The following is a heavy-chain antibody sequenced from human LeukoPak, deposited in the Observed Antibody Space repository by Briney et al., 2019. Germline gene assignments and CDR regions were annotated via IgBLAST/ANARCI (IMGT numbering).Heavy chain of an antibody. CDR2: ISSSGSTI. CDR1: GFTFSTYE. Sequence: GGSLRLSCAASGFTFSTYEMNWVRQAPGKGLEWVSYISSSGSTIYYADSVKGRFTISRDNAKNSLYLQMNSLRAEDTAVYYCAGDLVESDPDYWGQGTLVTVSS. V-gene: IGHV3-48*03. CDR3: AGDLVESDPDY. J-gene: IGHJ4*02. D-gene: IGHD2-8*02.